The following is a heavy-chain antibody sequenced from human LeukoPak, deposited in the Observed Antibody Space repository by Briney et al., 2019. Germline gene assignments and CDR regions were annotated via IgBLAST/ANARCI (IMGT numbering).Heavy chain of an antibody. D-gene: IGHD2-21*01. CDR3: AIGKTPVVIDY. Sequence: SETLSLTCAVYGGSFSGYYWSWIRQPPGKGLEWIGEINHSGSTNYNPSLKSRVTISVDASKNQFSLKLSSVTAADTAVYYCAIGKTPVVIDYWGQGTLVTVSS. V-gene: IGHV4-34*01. J-gene: IGHJ4*02. CDR2: INHSGST. CDR1: GGSFSGYY.